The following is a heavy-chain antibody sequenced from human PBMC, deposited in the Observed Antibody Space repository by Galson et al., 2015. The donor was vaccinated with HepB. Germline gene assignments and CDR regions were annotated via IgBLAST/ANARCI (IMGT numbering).Heavy chain of an antibody. Sequence: SLRLSCAGSGFTFSGSAIHWVRQAPGKGLEWIGRIGSKPNNYATAYTASVKGRFTISRDDSKNMAYLQMNRLRTEDTAVYYCTRLGDLSGYSSCWGQGTLVTVSS. V-gene: IGHV3-73*01. CDR1: GFTFSGSA. CDR3: TRLGDLSGYSSC. CDR2: IGSKPNNYAT. D-gene: IGHD5-12*01. J-gene: IGHJ4*02.